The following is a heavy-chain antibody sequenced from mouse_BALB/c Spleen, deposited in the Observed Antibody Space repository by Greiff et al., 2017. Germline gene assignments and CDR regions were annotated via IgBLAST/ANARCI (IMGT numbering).Heavy chain of an antibody. D-gene: IGHD2-2*01. CDR1: GYTFTSYW. Sequence: VQLQQSGAELAKPGASVKMSCKASGYTFTSYWMHWVKQRPGQGLEWIGYINPSTGYTEYNQKFKDKATLTADKSSSTAYMQLSSLTSEDSAVYYCAWLRRYAMDYWGQGTSVTVSS. CDR3: AWLRRYAMDY. V-gene: IGHV1-7*01. J-gene: IGHJ4*01. CDR2: INPSTGYT.